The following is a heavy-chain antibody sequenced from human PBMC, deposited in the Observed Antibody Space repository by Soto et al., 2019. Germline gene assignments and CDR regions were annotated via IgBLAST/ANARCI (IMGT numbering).Heavy chain of an antibody. V-gene: IGHV1-69*12. D-gene: IGHD4-4*01. J-gene: IGHJ2*01. CDR2: LIPIFGTA. CDR3: ARFYSRIKHWYFDL. CDR1: GGTFSSYA. Sequence: QVQLVQSGAEVKKPGSSVTVSCKASGGTFSSYAISWVRQAPGQGLEWRGGLIPIFGTANYAQKFQGRVTITAHESTSTAYMELSSLRSADTAVYYCARFYSRIKHWYFDLWGRGTLVTVSS.